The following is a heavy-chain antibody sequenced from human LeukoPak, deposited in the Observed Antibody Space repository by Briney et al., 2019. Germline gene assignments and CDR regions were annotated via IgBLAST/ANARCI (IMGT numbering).Heavy chain of an antibody. V-gene: IGHV4-59*11. Sequence: SETLSFTCTVSGGSIYSHHWSWIRQPPGKGQEWIGYIFYTGSTNYNPSLNSRVTISVDTLKNQFSLKLNSVTAADTAVYYCARGSNWFDPWGQGTLVTVPS. CDR1: GGSIYSHH. J-gene: IGHJ5*02. CDR3: ARGSNWFDP. CDR2: IFYTGST.